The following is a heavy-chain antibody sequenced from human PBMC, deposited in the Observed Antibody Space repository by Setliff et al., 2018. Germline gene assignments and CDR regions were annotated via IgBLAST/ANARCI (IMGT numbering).Heavy chain of an antibody. J-gene: IGHJ4*02. V-gene: IGHV4-59*08. CDR2: IYYSGST. D-gene: IGHD5-18*01. CDR3: ARATATFNY. Sequence: PSETLSLTCTVSGGSISSYYWSWIRQPPGKGLGWIGYIYYSGSTNYNPSLKSRVTISVDTSKNQFSLKLSSVTAADTAVYYCARATATFNYWGQGTLVTVSS. CDR1: GGSISSYY.